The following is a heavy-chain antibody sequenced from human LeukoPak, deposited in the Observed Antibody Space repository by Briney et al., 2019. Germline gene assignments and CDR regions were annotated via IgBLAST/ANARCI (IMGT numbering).Heavy chain of an antibody. V-gene: IGHV3-21*01. J-gene: IGHJ4*02. CDR1: GFTFSSYT. CDR3: AKDSRFSGSYQYYFDY. Sequence: GGSLRLSCAASGFTFSSYTMNWVRQAPRKGLEWVSSISSSSSYIYYADSVKGQFTISRDNSKNTLYLQMNSLRAEDTAVYYCAKDSRFSGSYQYYFDYWGQGTLVTVSS. D-gene: IGHD3-10*01. CDR2: ISSSSSYI.